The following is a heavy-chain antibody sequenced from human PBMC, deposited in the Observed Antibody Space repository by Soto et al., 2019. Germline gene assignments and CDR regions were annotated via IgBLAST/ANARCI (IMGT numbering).Heavy chain of an antibody. CDR2: IYSSGIA. Sequence: SETLSLTSAVSGDSVTSYYWSDIRQPPGKGLEWIGYIYSSGIANYNPSLKRRVTLSIDTSKNQISLTPNSVTAADTAVYFCARVEQTNGNADVVMLGQ. D-gene: IGHD2-8*01. CDR3: ARVEQTNGNADVVM. V-gene: IGHV4-59*02. CDR1: GDSVTSYY. J-gene: IGHJ3*02.